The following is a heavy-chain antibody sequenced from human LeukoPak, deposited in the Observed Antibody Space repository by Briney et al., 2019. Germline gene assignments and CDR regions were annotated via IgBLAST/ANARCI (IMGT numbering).Heavy chain of an antibody. D-gene: IGHD2-2*01. CDR1: GGSISSGGYY. Sequence: SETLSLTCTVSGGSISSGGYYWSWIRQHPGKGLERIGYIYYSGSTYYNPSLKSRVTISVDTSKNQFSLKLSSVTAADTAVYYCARDLLVVVPAAMHRIPYCYYGMDVWGQGTTVTVSS. CDR3: ARDLLVVVPAAMHRIPYCYYGMDV. J-gene: IGHJ6*02. CDR2: IYYSGST. V-gene: IGHV4-31*03.